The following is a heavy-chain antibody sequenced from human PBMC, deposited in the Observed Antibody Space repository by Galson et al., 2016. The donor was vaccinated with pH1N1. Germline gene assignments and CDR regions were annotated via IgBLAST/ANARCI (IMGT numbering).Heavy chain of an antibody. V-gene: IGHV1-69*01. Sequence: SCKASGGTFSSSGINWVRQAPGQGLEWMGGIIPIFGTSKYAQKFQGRVTITADESTTTAYMELSRLISEDTAVYYCAREDYYDNDVSDWYFVLWGRGTLVTVSS. D-gene: IGHD3-22*01. CDR3: AREDYYDNDVSDWYFVL. J-gene: IGHJ2*01. CDR2: IIPIFGTS. CDR1: GGTFSSSG.